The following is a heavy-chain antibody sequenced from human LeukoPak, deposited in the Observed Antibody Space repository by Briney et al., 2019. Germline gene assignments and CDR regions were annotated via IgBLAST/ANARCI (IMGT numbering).Heavy chain of an antibody. CDR3: ARGAARKIYYFDY. CDR2: INPNSGGK. Sequence: ASVKVSCKASGYTFTGYYMHWVRQAPGQGLEWMGWINPNSGGKNYAQKFQGRVTMTRDTSISTAYMELSRLRSDDTAVYYCARGAARKIYYFDYWGQGTLVTVSS. V-gene: IGHV1-2*02. D-gene: IGHD6-6*01. CDR1: GYTFTGYY. J-gene: IGHJ4*02.